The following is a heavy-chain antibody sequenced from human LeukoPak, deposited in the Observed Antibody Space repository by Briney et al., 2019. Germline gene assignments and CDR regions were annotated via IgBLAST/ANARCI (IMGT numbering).Heavy chain of an antibody. Sequence: PGGSLRLSCAASGFTFSSYAMHWVRQAPGKGLEWVAVISYDGSNKYYADSVKGRFTISRDNSKNTLYLQMNTLRAEDTAVYYCARDRVMDGSSSYFDYWGQGTLVTVSP. CDR1: GFTFSSYA. CDR2: ISYDGSNK. D-gene: IGHD6-6*01. CDR3: ARDRVMDGSSSYFDY. V-gene: IGHV3-30-3*01. J-gene: IGHJ4*02.